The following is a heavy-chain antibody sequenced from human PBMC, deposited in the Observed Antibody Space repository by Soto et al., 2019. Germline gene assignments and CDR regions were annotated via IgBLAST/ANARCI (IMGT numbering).Heavy chain of an antibody. CDR3: ARERYRVISAGRDV. V-gene: IGHV1-2*02. CDR2: INPQTGGT. Sequence: QVQLVQSGAEVQTPGASVRFSCKASGYTFTGYYIHWVREAPGQGLEWMGWINPQTGGTSYAQKVQGTVTLTRDTSINTADLELRSLTFDDAAVYFCARERYRVISAGRDVWGQGSTVTVSS. D-gene: IGHD2-21*01. CDR1: GYTFTGYY. J-gene: IGHJ6*02.